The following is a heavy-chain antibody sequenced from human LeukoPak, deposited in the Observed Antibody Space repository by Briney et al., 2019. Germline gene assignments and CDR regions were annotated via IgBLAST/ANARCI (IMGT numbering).Heavy chain of an antibody. CDR3: AKDRSSGWYGAYFDY. D-gene: IGHD6-19*01. V-gene: IGHV3-23*01. CDR2: ISGSGGST. CDR1: GFPVSSNY. Sequence: PGGSLTLSCAASGFPVSSNYMSWVHQAPGKGLEWVSAISGSGGSTYYADSVKGRFTIFRDNSKNTLYLQMNSLRAEDTAVYYCAKDRSSGWYGAYFDYWGQGTLVTVSS. J-gene: IGHJ4*02.